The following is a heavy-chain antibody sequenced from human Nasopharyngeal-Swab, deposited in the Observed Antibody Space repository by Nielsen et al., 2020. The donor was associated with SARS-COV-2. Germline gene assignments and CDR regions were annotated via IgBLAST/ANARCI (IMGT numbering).Heavy chain of an antibody. J-gene: IGHJ4*02. CDR3: ARDGDYSGWELTDY. CDR1: GFTFSSYA. Sequence: GESLKISCAASGFTFSSYAMHWVRQAPGKGPEWVAVISYDGSNKYYADSVKGRFTISRDNSKNTLYLQMNSLRAEDTAVYYCARDGDYSGWELTDYWGQGTLVTVSS. V-gene: IGHV3-30*04. CDR2: ISYDGSNK. D-gene: IGHD1-26*01.